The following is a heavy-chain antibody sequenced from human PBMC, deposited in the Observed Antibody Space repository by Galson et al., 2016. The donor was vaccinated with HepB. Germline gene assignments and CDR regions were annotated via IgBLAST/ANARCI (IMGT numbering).Heavy chain of an antibody. V-gene: IGHV3-30*04. CDR1: RFSFSSFA. D-gene: IGHD3-3*01. Sequence: SLRLSCAASRFSFSSFAMRWVRQAPGKGLVWVAVISHDGSKKYYGDSVKGRFTISRDNSQNTLFLHMNSLRAEDTAVYYCAKERFWSGYTYFDPWGQGTLVTGSS. CDR2: ISHDGSKK. J-gene: IGHJ5*02. CDR3: AKERFWSGYTYFDP.